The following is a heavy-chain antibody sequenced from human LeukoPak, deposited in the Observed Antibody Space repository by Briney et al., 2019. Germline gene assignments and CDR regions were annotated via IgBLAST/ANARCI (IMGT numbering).Heavy chain of an antibody. J-gene: IGHJ4*02. D-gene: IGHD1-20*01. Sequence: GASVRVSCKVYGYSLSELSIYWVRQAPGKGLEWMGGFDPENGERVYEQKFQGRVTMTEDSTTDTAYMEMSGLTSEDTAFYYCAITWSKTLSNWGQGTLVTVSS. CDR3: AITWSKTLSN. CDR2: FDPENGER. V-gene: IGHV1-24*01. CDR1: GYSLSELS.